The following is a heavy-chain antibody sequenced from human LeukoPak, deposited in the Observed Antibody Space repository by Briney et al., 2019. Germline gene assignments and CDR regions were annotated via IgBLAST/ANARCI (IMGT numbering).Heavy chain of an antibody. CDR3: ARHIGGGVEDMDV. D-gene: IGHD3-10*01. J-gene: IGHJ6*03. CDR2: IYVTGT. CDR1: GGSIGTYY. V-gene: IGHV4-59*08. Sequence: SETLSLTCTVSGGSIGTYYWSWIRQSPGKGLEWIGYIYVTGTRYNPYLQSRVTISVDRSRNQFFLKMSSVTAADTAVYYCARHIGGGVEDMDVWGKGTKVIVSS.